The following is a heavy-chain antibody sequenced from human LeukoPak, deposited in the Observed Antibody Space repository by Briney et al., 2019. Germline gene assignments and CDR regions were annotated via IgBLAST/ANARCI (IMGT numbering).Heavy chain of an antibody. CDR1: GFTFSSYE. CDR2: ISGSGGST. CDR3: ANNRGALGYYFDY. V-gene: IGHV3-23*01. Sequence: PGGSLRLSCAASGFTFSSYEMNWVRQAPGKGLEWVSAISGSGGSTYYADSVKGRFTISRDNSKNTLYLQMNSLRAEDTAVYYCANNRGALGYYFDYWGQGTLVTVSS. D-gene: IGHD3-10*01. J-gene: IGHJ4*02.